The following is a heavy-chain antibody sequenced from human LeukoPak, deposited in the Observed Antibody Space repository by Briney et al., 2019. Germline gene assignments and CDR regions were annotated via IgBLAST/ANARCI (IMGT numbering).Heavy chain of an antibody. Sequence: SETLSLTCTVSGGSISSYYWSWIRQPPGKGLEWIGYIYYSGSTNYNPSLKSRVTISVDTSKNQFSLKLSSVTAADTAVYYCARVGIDSYYFDYWGQGTLVTVSS. CDR3: ARVGIDSYYFDY. J-gene: IGHJ4*02. V-gene: IGHV4-59*12. CDR1: GGSISSYY. D-gene: IGHD7-27*01. CDR2: IYYSGST.